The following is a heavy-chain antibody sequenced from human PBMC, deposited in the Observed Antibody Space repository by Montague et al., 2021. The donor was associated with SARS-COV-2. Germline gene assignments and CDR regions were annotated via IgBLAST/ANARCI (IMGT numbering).Heavy chain of an antibody. J-gene: IGHJ6*02. CDR1: GGSISSGSYY. V-gene: IGHV4-61*02. Sequence: TLSLTCTVYGGSISSGSYYWSWIRQPAGKGLEWIGRIYTSGSTNYNPSLKSRVTISVDTSKNQFSLKLSSVTAADTAVYYCARAADVDTARVISYYGMDDWGQGTTVTVSS. CDR3: ARAADVDTARVISYYGMDD. CDR2: IYTSGST. D-gene: IGHD5-18*01.